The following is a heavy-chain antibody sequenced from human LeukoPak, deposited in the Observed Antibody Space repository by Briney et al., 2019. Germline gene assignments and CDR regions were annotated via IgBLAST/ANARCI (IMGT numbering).Heavy chain of an antibody. CDR3: ARPYSSGWYGAFDI. CDR1: GGSISSFY. J-gene: IGHJ3*02. D-gene: IGHD6-19*01. V-gene: IGHV4-59*08. Sequence: SETLSLTCTVSGGSISSFYWSWIRQPPGKGLEWIGYTYYSGSTNYNPSLKSRVTISVDTSKNQFSLKLSSVTAADTAGYYCARPYSSGWYGAFDIWGQGTMVTVSS. CDR2: TYYSGST.